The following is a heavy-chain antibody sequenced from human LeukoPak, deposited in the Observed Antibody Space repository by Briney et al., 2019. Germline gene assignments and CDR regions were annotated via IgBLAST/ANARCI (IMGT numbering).Heavy chain of an antibody. D-gene: IGHD3-9*01. Sequence: GESLKISCKGSGYSFTSYWIGWVRQMPGKGLEWMGIIYPGDSDTRYSPSLQGQVTISADKSISTAYLQWSSLKASDTAMYYCARHYHYDILTGYTNWFDPWGQGTLITVSS. CDR3: ARHYHYDILTGYTNWFDP. CDR1: GYSFTSYW. V-gene: IGHV5-51*01. J-gene: IGHJ5*02. CDR2: IYPGDSDT.